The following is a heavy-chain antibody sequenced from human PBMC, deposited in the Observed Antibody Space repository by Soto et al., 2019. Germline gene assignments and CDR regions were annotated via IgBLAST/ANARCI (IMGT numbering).Heavy chain of an antibody. Sequence: SETLSLTCTVSGGSINSGGYYWNWIRQHPGKGLEWLGYLYYRGNTYYNPSLKSRITISGDTSKNQFSLKLSSVTAADTAVYYCARDATTRTYTYYYAMDVWGQGTTVTVSS. CDR1: GGSINSGGYY. CDR2: LYYRGNT. CDR3: ARDATTRTYTYYYAMDV. J-gene: IGHJ6*02. D-gene: IGHD1-26*01. V-gene: IGHV4-31*03.